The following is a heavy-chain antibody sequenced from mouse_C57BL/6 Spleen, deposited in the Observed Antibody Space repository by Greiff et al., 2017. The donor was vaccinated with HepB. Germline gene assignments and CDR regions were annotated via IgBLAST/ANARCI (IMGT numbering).Heavy chain of an antibody. CDR3: ARRTRRGGMDY. CDR1: GYAFSSYW. CDR2: IYPGDGDT. V-gene: IGHV1-80*01. Sequence: QVQLQQSGAELVKPGASVKISCKASGYAFSSYWMNWVKQRPGKGLEWIGQIYPGDGDTNYNGKFKGKATLTADKSSSTAYMQLSSLTSEDSAVYFCARRTRRGGMDYWGQGTSVTVSS. J-gene: IGHJ4*01.